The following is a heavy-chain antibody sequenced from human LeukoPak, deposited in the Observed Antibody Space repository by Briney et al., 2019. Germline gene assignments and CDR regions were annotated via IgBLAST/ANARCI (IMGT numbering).Heavy chain of an antibody. D-gene: IGHD6-19*01. Sequence: GGSLRLSCAASGFTVSRNYMSWVRQAPGKGLEWVAVISHDGSNKDYTDSVKGRFTISRDNSKNTLYLQMNSLRAEDTAVYYCAKDDRITVTGTPFDYWGQGTLVTVSS. V-gene: IGHV3-30*18. CDR1: GFTVSRNY. J-gene: IGHJ4*02. CDR2: ISHDGSNK. CDR3: AKDDRITVTGTPFDY.